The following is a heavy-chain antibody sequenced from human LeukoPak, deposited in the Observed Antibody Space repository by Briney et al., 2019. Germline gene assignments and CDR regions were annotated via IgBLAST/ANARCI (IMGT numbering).Heavy chain of an antibody. J-gene: IGHJ6*03. CDR2: ISSDNGIP. CDR1: GYSINRFG. V-gene: IGHV1-18*01. Sequence: ASVGVSCKASGYSINRFGVTWVRQAPGQGLEWIGWISSDNGIPRYADKFQGRVTLTTDTSKTTTYMELRSLTSDDSAVYFCANVAKGRFFFYYMDVWGKGTTVTVSS. D-gene: IGHD2-15*01. CDR3: ANVAKGRFFFYYMDV.